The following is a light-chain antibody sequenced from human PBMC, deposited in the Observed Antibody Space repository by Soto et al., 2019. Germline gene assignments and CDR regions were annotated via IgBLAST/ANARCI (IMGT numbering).Light chain of an antibody. Sequence: ILLTQASGTLSLFSGERATLSCRAIPSVSSSYLAWYQQKPGQAPRLLIYGASSRATGIPDRFSGSGSGTDFTLTISRLEPEDFAVYYCQQDGSSPRTFGQGTKVDI. CDR1: PSVSSSY. CDR2: GAS. V-gene: IGKV3-20*01. J-gene: IGKJ1*01. CDR3: QQDGSSPRT.